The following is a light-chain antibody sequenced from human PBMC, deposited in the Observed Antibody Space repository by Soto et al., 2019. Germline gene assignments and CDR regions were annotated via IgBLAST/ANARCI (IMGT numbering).Light chain of an antibody. CDR1: SANIGSNT. CDR2: SNN. CDR3: ADWDHSLNPYV. V-gene: IGLV1-44*01. J-gene: IGLJ1*01. Sequence: QAVLTQPPSASGTPGQRVTISCSGSSANIGSNTVNWYQQLPGPAPKLLIYSNNQRPSGVPDRFSGSKSGTSASLAISGLQSEDEADCYGADWDHSLNPYVFGTESSITAL.